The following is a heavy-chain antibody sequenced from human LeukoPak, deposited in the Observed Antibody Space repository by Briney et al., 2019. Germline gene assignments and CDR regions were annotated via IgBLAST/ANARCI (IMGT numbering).Heavy chain of an antibody. CDR3: ARLPNYYYYYYMDV. CDR2: IYYSGST. CDR1: GGSISSSSYY. V-gene: IGHV4-39*01. J-gene: IGHJ6*03. Sequence: SETLSLTCTVSGGSISSSSYYWGWIRQPPGKGLEWIGSIYYSGSTYYNPSLKSRVTISVDTSKNQSSLKLSSVTAADTAVYYCARLPNYYYYYYMDVWGKGTTVTVSS.